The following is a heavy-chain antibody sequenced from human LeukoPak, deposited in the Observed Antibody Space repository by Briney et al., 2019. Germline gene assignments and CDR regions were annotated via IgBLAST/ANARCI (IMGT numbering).Heavy chain of an antibody. CDR3: ARSSYSSSSAVGY. CDR1: GFTVSTNY. V-gene: IGHV3-53*01. D-gene: IGHD6-6*01. J-gene: IGHJ4*02. CDR2: IYSGGST. Sequence: GGSLRPSCAASGFTVSTNYMSWVRQAPGKGLEWVSIIYSGGSTYYADSVKGRFTISRDNSKNTLYLQMNRLRAEDTAVYYCARSSYSSSSAVGYWGQGTLVTVSS.